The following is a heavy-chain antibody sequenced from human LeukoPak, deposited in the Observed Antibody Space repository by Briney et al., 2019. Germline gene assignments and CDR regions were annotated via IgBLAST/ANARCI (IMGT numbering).Heavy chain of an antibody. D-gene: IGHD3-16*01. J-gene: IGHJ3*02. V-gene: IGHV4-59*01. Sequence: SETLSLTCTVSGGSISSYYWSWIRQPPGKGLEWIGYIYYSGSTNYNPSLKSRVTISVDTSKNQFSLKLSSVTAADTAVYYCARGTYFWGHDAFDIWGQGTMVTVSS. CDR3: ARGTYFWGHDAFDI. CDR2: IYYSGST. CDR1: GGSISSYY.